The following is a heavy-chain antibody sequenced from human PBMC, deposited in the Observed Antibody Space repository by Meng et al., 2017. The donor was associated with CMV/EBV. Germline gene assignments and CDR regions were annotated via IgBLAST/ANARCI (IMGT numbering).Heavy chain of an antibody. CDR2: IIHILGIA. V-gene: IGHV1-69*10. D-gene: IGHD1-7*01. CDR3: ASKLGVNYYYGMDV. CDR1: GGSFSSYA. Sequence: SVTVSCKASGGSFSSYAISWVRQAPGQGLEWMGGIIHILGIANYAQKFQGRVTITADKSTSTAYMELSSLRSEDTAVYYCASKLGVNYYYGMDVWGQGTTVTVSS. J-gene: IGHJ6*02.